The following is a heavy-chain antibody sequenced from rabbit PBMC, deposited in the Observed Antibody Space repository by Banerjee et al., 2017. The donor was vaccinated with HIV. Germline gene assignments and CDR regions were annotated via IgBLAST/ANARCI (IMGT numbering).Heavy chain of an antibody. CDR3: ARDLAGVIGWNFGL. CDR2: INTISGDT. V-gene: IGHV1S40*01. J-gene: IGHJ6*01. CDR1: GFDFSSYG. D-gene: IGHD4-1*01. Sequence: QSLVESGGGLVQPGGSLKLSCKASGFDFSSYGVSWVRQAPGKGLEWIACINTISGDTVYATWAKGRFTISKASWTTVTLQMTSLTAADTASYFCARDLAGVIGWNFGLWGPGTLVTVS.